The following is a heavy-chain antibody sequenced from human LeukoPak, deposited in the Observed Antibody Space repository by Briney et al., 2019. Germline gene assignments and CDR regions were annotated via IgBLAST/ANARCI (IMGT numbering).Heavy chain of an antibody. V-gene: IGHV3-48*01. Sequence: GGSLRLSCAASGFAFSTYSMDWLRLAPGKGLEWVSYIRSDSTIIHYADSVKGRFTMSRDNGKNSLYLQMNSLRPEDTAVYYCARNGALGDCSGGSCPLDYWGQGTLVSVSS. J-gene: IGHJ4*02. CDR3: ARNGALGDCSGGSCPLDY. D-gene: IGHD2-15*01. CDR2: IRSDSTII. CDR1: GFAFSTYS.